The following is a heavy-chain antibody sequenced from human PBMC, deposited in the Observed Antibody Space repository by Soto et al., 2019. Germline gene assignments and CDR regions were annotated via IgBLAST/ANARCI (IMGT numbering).Heavy chain of an antibody. CDR1: GFTFSSYG. D-gene: IGHD2-2*01. CDR2: ISYDDRNK. Sequence: QVQLVESGGGVVQPGRSLRLSCAASGFTFSSYGMHWVRQAPGKGLEWVAVISYDDRNKYYADSVKGRFTISRDNSKNTLYLQMNSLRAVDTAVYYCANLGGGYCTSTDCPDYWGQGTLVTVSS. CDR3: ANLGGGYCTSTDCPDY. J-gene: IGHJ4*02. V-gene: IGHV3-30*18.